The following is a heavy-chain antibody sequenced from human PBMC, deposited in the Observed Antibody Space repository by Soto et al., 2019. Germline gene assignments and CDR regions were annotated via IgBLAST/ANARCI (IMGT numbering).Heavy chain of an antibody. CDR1: GGSISSYY. CDR2: IYYSGST. CDR3: ARARVPAAMRLYFDY. V-gene: IGHV4-59*12. Sequence: SETLSLTCTVSGGSISSYYWSWIRQPPGKGLEWIGYIYYSGSTNYNPSLKSRVTISVDTSKNQFSLKLSSVTAADTAVYYCARARVPAAMRLYFDYWGQGTLVTVSS. D-gene: IGHD2-2*01. J-gene: IGHJ4*02.